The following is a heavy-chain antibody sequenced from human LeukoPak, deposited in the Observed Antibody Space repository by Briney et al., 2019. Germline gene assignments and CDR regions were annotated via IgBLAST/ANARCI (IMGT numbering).Heavy chain of an antibody. CDR2: ISAYNGNT. Sequence: ASVKVSCKASGYSFNTRVINWVRQAPGQGLEWMGWISAYNGNTNYAQKFQGRVTMTTDTSTSTVHMELRSLRSDDTAVYYCAREGSVWGSYHYFEYWGQGSLVTVSS. J-gene: IGHJ4*02. CDR3: AREGSVWGSYHYFEY. D-gene: IGHD3-16*02. CDR1: GYSFNTRV. V-gene: IGHV1-18*01.